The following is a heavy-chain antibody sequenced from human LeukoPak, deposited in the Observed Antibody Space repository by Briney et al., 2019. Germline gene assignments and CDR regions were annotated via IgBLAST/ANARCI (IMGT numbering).Heavy chain of an antibody. CDR1: GGSISSSNW. J-gene: IGHJ4*02. CDR3: AREGRIAVAGTLFDY. Sequence: SGTLSLTCAASGGSISSSNWWSWVRQPPGKGLEWIGEIYHSGSTNYNPSLKSRVTISVDKSKNQFSLKLSSVTAADTAVYYCAREGRIAVAGTLFDYWGQGTLVTVSS. D-gene: IGHD6-19*01. V-gene: IGHV4-4*02. CDR2: IYHSGST.